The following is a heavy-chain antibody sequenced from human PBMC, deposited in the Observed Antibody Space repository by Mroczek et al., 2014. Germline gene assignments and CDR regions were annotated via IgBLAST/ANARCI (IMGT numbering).Heavy chain of an antibody. CDR2: INPNSGGT. D-gene: IGHD2-2*01. Sequence: QVQLVQSGAEVKKPGASVKVSCKASGYTFTGYYMHWVRQAPGQGLEWMGWINPNSGGTNYAQKFQGRVTMTRDTSISTAYMELSRLRSDDTAVYYCARAVRAAAPIYYYYGMDVWGQGTTVTVSS. CDR3: ARAVRAAAPIYYYYGMDV. CDR1: GYTFTGYY. J-gene: IGHJ6*02. V-gene: IGHV1-2*02.